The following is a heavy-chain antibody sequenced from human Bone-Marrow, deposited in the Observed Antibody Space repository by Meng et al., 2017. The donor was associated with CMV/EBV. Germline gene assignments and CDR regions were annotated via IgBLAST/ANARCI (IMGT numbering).Heavy chain of an antibody. CDR3: TPDFPDSIVVPAQN. Sequence: GGSLRLSCAASGFTVTSNYMSWVRQAPGKGLEWVSVVHSGGNTNYADSVKGRFTISRDTFKNTLYLQMNSLKTEDTAVYYCTPDFPDSIVVPAQNWGQGTLVTVYS. D-gene: IGHD1-26*01. J-gene: IGHJ4*02. CDR2: VHSGGNT. CDR1: GFTVTSNY. V-gene: IGHV3-53*01.